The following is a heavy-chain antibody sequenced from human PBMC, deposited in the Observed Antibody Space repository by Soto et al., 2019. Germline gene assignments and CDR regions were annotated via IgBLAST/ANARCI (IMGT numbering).Heavy chain of an antibody. CDR3: ARSDDFWSGFFRGGWFDP. D-gene: IGHD3-3*01. CDR2: ISYDGSNK. J-gene: IGHJ5*02. V-gene: IGHV3-30-3*01. CDR1: GFTFSSYA. Sequence: GGSLRLSCAASGFTFSSYAMHWVRQAPGKGLEWVAVISYDGSNKYYADSVKGRFSISRDNSKNTLYLQMNSLRAEDTAVYYCARSDDFWSGFFRGGWFDPWGQGTLVTVSS.